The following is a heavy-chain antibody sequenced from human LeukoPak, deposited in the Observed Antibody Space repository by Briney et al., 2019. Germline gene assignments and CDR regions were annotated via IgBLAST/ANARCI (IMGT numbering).Heavy chain of an antibody. CDR2: MNPNSGNT. Sequence: ASAKVSCKASGYTFTSYDINWVRQATGQGLEWMGWMNPNSGNTGYAQKFQGRVTMTRNTSISTAYMELSSLRSEDTAVYYCAREGSGYSYGDNWFDPWGQGTLVTVSS. CDR3: AREGSGYSYGDNWFDP. CDR1: GYTFTSYD. D-gene: IGHD5-18*01. V-gene: IGHV1-8*01. J-gene: IGHJ5*02.